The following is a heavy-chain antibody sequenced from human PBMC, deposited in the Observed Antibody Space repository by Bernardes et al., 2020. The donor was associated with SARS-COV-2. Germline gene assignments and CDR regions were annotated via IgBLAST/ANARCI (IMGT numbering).Heavy chain of an antibody. CDR2: INPSGGST. CDR1: GYIFTDYY. Sequence: ASLKDSCKASGYIFTDYYMHWVRQAPGQGLEWMGIINPSGGSTSYAQKFQGRVTMTRDTSTSTVYMELSSLRSEDTAVYYCAVAYCGGNCYSRDLYGMDVWGQGTTVTVSS. CDR3: AVAYCGGNCYSRDLYGMDV. J-gene: IGHJ6*02. V-gene: IGHV1-46*03. D-gene: IGHD2-21*01.